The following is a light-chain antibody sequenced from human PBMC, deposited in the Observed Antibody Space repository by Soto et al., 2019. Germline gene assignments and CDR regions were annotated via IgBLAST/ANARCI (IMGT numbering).Light chain of an antibody. V-gene: IGLV2-23*02. Sequence: QSVLTQPASVSGSPGQSITISCTGTSSDVGSYGLVSWYQQHPGQAPKPMIYEVTKRPSGVSDRFSGSKSGNTASLTISGLQAEDEADYYCCSSAGSNTLVLGSGTKVTVL. CDR1: SSDVGSYGL. J-gene: IGLJ1*01. CDR2: EVT. CDR3: CSSAGSNTLV.